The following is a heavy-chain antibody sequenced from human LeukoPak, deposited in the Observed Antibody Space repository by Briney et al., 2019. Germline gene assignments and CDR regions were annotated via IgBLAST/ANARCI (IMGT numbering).Heavy chain of an antibody. Sequence: GGSLRLSCAASGFTFSDYYMSWIRQAPGKGLEWVSYISSSGSTMYYADSVKGRFTISRDNAKYSLYLQMNSLRAEDTAVYYCARDAMVRGYYYYYMDVWGKGTTVTVSS. CDR1: GFTFSDYY. V-gene: IGHV3-11*01. CDR3: ARDAMVRGYYYYYMDV. J-gene: IGHJ6*03. D-gene: IGHD3-10*01. CDR2: ISSSGSTM.